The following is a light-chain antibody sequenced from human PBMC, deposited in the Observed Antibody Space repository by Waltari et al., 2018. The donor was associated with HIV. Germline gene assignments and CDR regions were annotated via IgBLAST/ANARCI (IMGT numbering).Light chain of an antibody. V-gene: IGKV1-39*01. CDR3: QQNYTDPYI. J-gene: IGKJ4*01. Sequence: DIQMTQFPSSLSASVGDRVTLTCRANPVISKSVIWYQQRPGKAPNLLLYSGSILHSGVSPRFTGSGSGTEYTFTISSLQPEDFATYYCQQNYTDPYIFGDGTKVEI. CDR1: PVISKS. CDR2: SGS.